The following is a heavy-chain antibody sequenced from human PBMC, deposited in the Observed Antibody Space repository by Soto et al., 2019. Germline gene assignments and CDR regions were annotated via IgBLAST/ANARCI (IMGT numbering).Heavy chain of an antibody. D-gene: IGHD4-17*01. CDR2: ISGSGAST. Sequence: EVQLLESGGGFVQPGGSLRLSCAASGFTFSSYAMSWVRQAPGKGPEWVSAISGSGASTYYADSVRGRFTISRDNSKNTLDLQMNSLRAEDTALYYCAKPSSVADYQAAPNKWFDPWGQGTLVTVSS. CDR1: GFTFSSYA. V-gene: IGHV3-23*01. J-gene: IGHJ5*02. CDR3: AKPSSVADYQAAPNKWFDP.